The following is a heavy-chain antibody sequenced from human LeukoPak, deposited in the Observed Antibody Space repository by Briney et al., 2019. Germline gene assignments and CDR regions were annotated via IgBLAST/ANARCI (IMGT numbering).Heavy chain of an antibody. D-gene: IGHD4-23*01. CDR2: ISSSSGDI. J-gene: IGHJ3*01. Sequence: GGSLRLSCRASGFIFSSYALNWVRRAPGQGLEWVSSISSSSGDIYYTDSVKGRFTISRDKATKSVYLQMNSLRVEDTAVYYCVRDYGGSSGAFDLWGQGTMVTVSS. V-gene: IGHV3-21*01. CDR3: VRDYGGSSGAFDL. CDR1: GFIFSSYA.